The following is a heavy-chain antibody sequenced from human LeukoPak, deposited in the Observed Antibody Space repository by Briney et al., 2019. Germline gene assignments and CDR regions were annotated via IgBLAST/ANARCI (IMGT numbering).Heavy chain of an antibody. CDR1: GGFISSFY. D-gene: IGHD4-23*01. CDR2: IYYSGPT. Sequence: SETLSLTCTVSGGFISSFYWGWIRHPPEEGREWNGYIYYSGPTNYNTSLKSQVTISLDTPKIQFSLNLSSVTPADPPVYNFSRSVVYAAPGDYWGHGALGTVSS. CDR3: SRSVVYAAPGDY. V-gene: IGHV4-59*01. J-gene: IGHJ4*01.